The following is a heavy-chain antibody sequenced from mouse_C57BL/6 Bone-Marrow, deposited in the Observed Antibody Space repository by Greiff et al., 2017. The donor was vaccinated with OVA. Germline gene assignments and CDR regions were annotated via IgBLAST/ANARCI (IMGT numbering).Heavy chain of an antibody. CDR3: ARNRGSSYWYFDV. J-gene: IGHJ1*03. CDR1: GFTFSDYY. Sequence: DVKLVESEGGLVQPGSSMKLSCTASGFTFSDYYMAWVRQVPEKGLEWVANINYDGSSTYYLDSLKSRFIISRDNAKNILYLQMSSLKSEDTATYYCARNRGSSYWYFDVWGTGTTVTVSS. CDR2: INYDGSST. D-gene: IGHD1-1*01. V-gene: IGHV5-16*01.